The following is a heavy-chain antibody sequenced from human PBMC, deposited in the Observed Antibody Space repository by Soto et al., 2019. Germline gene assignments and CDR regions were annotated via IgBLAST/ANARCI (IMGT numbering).Heavy chain of an antibody. Sequence: VGSLRLSCAASGFIFSDFALHWVRQAPGEGLEWVTLISSDGNNKYYAHSVKGRFTVSRDNSKNTLYLEMDSPRADDTAIHYCARKWYGELGEGWFDPWGQGTLVTVSS. V-gene: IGHV3-30-3*01. D-gene: IGHD3-10*01. CDR3: ARKWYGELGEGWFDP. CDR2: ISSDGNNK. CDR1: GFIFSDFA. J-gene: IGHJ5*02.